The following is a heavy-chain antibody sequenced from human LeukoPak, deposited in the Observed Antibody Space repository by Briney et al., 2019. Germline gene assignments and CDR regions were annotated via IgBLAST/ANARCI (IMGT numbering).Heavy chain of an antibody. CDR3: ARLGKGDYGDFLDRYAFDI. D-gene: IGHD4-17*01. V-gene: IGHV1-2*02. J-gene: IGHJ3*02. Sequence: ASVKVSCKASGYTFTGYYMHWVRQATGQGLEWMGWINPNSGGTNYAQKFQGRVTMTRDTSISTAYMELSRLRSDDTAVYYCARLGKGDYGDFLDRYAFDIWGQGTMVTVSS. CDR1: GYTFTGYY. CDR2: INPNSGGT.